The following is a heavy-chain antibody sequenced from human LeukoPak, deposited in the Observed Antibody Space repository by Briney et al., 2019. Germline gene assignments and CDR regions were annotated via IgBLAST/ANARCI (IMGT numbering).Heavy chain of an antibody. D-gene: IGHD4-17*01. Sequence: SVKVSCKASGGTVNSHVISWVRQAPGQGLEWMGGIIPIFGTPVYAQKFQGTVTISADKSTSTVYMELSSLRSEDTAVYYCARETTVTTPPYYYYYMDVWGKGTTVTVSS. V-gene: IGHV1-69*06. CDR3: ARETTVTTPPYYYYYMDV. J-gene: IGHJ6*03. CDR1: GGTVNSHV. CDR2: IIPIFGTP.